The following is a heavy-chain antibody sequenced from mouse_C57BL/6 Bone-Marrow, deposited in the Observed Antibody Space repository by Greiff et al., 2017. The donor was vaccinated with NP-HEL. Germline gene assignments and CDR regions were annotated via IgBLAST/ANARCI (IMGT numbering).Heavy chain of an antibody. J-gene: IGHJ3*01. CDR2: ISSGGSYT. D-gene: IGHD3-2*02. CDR1: GFTFSSYG. CDR3: ARRWTEAWFAY. V-gene: IGHV5-6*02. Sequence: EVKLMESGGDLVKPGGSLKLSCAASGFTFSSYGMSWVRQTPDKRLEWVATISSGGSYTYYPDSVKGRFTISRDHAKDTLYLQMSSLKSEDTAMYYCARRWTEAWFAYWGQGTLVTVSA.